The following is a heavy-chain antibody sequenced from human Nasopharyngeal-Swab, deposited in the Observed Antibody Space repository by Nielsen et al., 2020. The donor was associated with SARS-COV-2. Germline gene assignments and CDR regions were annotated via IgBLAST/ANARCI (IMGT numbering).Heavy chain of an antibody. Sequence: WIRQPPGKGLEWVSYISNGGSIIYYADSVKGRFTTSRDNAGTSLSLQMNSLRAEDTAVYYCARFSNKGNRYWFFDLWGRGTLVTVSS. D-gene: IGHD1-14*01. CDR3: ARFSNKGNRYWFFDL. V-gene: IGHV3-11*04. CDR2: ISNGGSII. J-gene: IGHJ2*01.